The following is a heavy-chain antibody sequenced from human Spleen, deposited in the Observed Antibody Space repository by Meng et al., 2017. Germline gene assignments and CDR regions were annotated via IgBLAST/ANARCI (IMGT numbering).Heavy chain of an antibody. CDR2: INPKSGDT. V-gene: IGHV1-2*06. CDR1: GYTFPDYW. CDR3: ATRGNPYLDR. J-gene: IGHJ4*02. Sequence: QVQLVQSGAEVKQPGALVKVSCKASGYTFPDYWLHWVRRAPGQGLEWMGRINPKSGDTHYAQRFQGRVTMTGDTSISTAYMELRSLTSDDTAVDYCATRGNPYLDRWGQGTLVTVSS.